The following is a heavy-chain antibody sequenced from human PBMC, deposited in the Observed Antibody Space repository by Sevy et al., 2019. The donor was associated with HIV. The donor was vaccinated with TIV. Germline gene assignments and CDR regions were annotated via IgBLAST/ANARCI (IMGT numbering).Heavy chain of an antibody. CDR2: MKEDGSEK. Sequence: GGSLRLSCAASGFSFSSYWMSWVRQAPGKGLEWVATMKEDGSEKYYVDSVEGRFTISRDNAKNSLYLQMNSLRAEDTAVYFCVREGMGGYRYSLDCWGQGALVTVS. J-gene: IGHJ4*02. CDR1: GFSFSSYW. D-gene: IGHD5-18*01. V-gene: IGHV3-7*01. CDR3: VREGMGGYRYSLDC.